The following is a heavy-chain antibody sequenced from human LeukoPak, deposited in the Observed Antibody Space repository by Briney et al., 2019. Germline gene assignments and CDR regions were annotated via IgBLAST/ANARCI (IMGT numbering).Heavy chain of an antibody. CDR2: IIPILGIA. J-gene: IGHJ6*02. V-gene: IGHV1-69*04. Sequence: SVKVSCKASGGTFSSYAISWVRQAPGQGLEWMGRIIPILGIANYAQKFQGRVTITADKSASTAYMELSSLRSEDTAVYYCASGYCSGGSCYHGAYYYGMDVWGQGTTVTVSS. CDR1: GGTFSSYA. D-gene: IGHD2-15*01. CDR3: ASGYCSGGSCYHGAYYYGMDV.